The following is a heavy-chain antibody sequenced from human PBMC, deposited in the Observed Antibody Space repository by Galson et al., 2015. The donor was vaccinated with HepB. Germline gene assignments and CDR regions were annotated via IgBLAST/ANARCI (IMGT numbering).Heavy chain of an antibody. Sequence: SLRLSCAASGFTFSIYAMNWVRQAPGKGLEWVSGISGSSGSTYYADSVKGRFTISRDNSKNTLYLQMNSLRAEDTAVYYCAKVRSSWTGAFDIWGQGILVAVSS. CDR1: GFTFSIYA. D-gene: IGHD6-13*01. CDR3: AKVRSSWTGAFDI. J-gene: IGHJ4*02. V-gene: IGHV3-23*01. CDR2: ISGSSGST.